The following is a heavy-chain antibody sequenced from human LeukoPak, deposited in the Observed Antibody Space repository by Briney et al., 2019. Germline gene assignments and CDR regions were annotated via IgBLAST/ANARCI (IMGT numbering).Heavy chain of an antibody. J-gene: IGHJ4*02. D-gene: IGHD2-15*01. Sequence: PGGSLRLSCAASGFTFSSYEMNWVRQAPGKGLEWVSYISSSGSTIHYADSVKGRFTISRDNAKNSLYLQMNSLRAEDTAVYYCARTLPYCSGGSCYSGGGYFDYWGQGTLVTVSS. CDR2: ISSSGSTI. CDR1: GFTFSSYE. V-gene: IGHV3-48*03. CDR3: ARTLPYCSGGSCYSGGGYFDY.